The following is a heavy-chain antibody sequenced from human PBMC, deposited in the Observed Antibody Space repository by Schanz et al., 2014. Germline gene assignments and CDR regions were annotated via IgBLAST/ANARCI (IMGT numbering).Heavy chain of an antibody. Sequence: VQLVESGGGLVQPGGSLRLSCAASGFTFSNFAIHWVRQAPGKGLEWVAVISYDGSLKYYADSVKGRFTISRDNARNTLYLQMNSLRAEDTAVYYCTRDTDYHFDYWGQGTLVTVSS. CDR3: TRDTDYHFDY. CDR1: GFTFSNFA. J-gene: IGHJ4*02. V-gene: IGHV3-30*04. CDR2: ISYDGSLK. D-gene: IGHD4-17*01.